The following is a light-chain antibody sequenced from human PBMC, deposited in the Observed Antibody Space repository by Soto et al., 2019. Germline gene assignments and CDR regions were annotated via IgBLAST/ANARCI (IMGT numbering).Light chain of an antibody. CDR2: EVS. V-gene: IGLV2-14*01. CDR1: SSDVGSYNF. Sequence: QSALTQSASVSGSPGQSITISCTGTSSDVGSYNFVSWYQQLPGKAPKLMIYEVSNRPSGVSNRFSGSKSGNTASLTISGLQAEDEADYYCSSYTTRSNYVFGSGTKVTVL. J-gene: IGLJ1*01. CDR3: SSYTTRSNYV.